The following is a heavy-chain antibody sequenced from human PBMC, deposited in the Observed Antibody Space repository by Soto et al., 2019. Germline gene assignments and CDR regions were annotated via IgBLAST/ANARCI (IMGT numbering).Heavy chain of an antibody. Sequence: EVQLVESGGGLVQPGGSLRLSCAASGFSFSSYWMHWVRQAPGKGLVWVSRINSDGSSTNYADSVKGRFTISRDNAKNTLYLQMNSLRAEDTAVYFCARDLNRYYFDFWGQVTLVTVSS. J-gene: IGHJ4*02. CDR3: ARDLNRYYFDF. V-gene: IGHV3-74*01. CDR1: GFSFSSYW. CDR2: INSDGSST.